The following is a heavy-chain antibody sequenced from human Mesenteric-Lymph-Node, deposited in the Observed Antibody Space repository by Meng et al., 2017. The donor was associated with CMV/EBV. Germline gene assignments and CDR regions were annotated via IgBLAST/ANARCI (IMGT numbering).Heavy chain of an antibody. D-gene: IGHD2/OR15-2a*01. CDR3: AKDTSSFFQPTDF. J-gene: IGHJ4*02. V-gene: IGHV3-33*06. Sequence: AASGFTFSSYGMHWVRQAPGKGQEWVATIWYDGTNKYHADYVKGQFTISRENSKNTVYLQMSGLRADDTAVYYCAKDTSSFFQPTDFWGQGTLVTVSS. CDR2: IWYDGTNK. CDR1: GFTFSSYG.